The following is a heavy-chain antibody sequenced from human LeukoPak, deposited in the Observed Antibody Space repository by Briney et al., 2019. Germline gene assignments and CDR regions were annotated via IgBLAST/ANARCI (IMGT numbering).Heavy chain of an antibody. Sequence: SETLSLTCTVSGGSICSHYWRWIPQHPGKGLEWIGYIYYSGSTHYNPSLKSRVTISVDTSKKQFSLKLSSVTAAAAAVYYCARDSAYSSSPYFDYWGQGTLVTVSS. D-gene: IGHD6-6*01. J-gene: IGHJ4*02. CDR1: GGSICSHY. CDR3: ARDSAYSSSPYFDY. V-gene: IGHV4-59*11. CDR2: IYYSGST.